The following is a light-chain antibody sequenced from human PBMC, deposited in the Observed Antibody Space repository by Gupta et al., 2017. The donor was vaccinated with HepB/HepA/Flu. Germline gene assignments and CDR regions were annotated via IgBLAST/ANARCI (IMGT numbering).Light chain of an antibody. CDR2: GAS. J-gene: IGKJ5*01. CDR1: QRVSSSF. CDR3: QQYGSSPRST. V-gene: IGKV3-20*01. Sequence: IVLTQSRCNLSLSPGERATLPCRATQRVSSSFLAWYQQTPGQAPRLLIHGASTRATGIPDRFSGSGSGTDFTLTISILEPEDIAVYYCQQYGSSPRSTFGQGTRLEIK.